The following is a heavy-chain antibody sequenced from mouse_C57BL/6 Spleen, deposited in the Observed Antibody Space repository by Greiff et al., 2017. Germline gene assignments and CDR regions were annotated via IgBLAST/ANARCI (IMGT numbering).Heavy chain of an antibody. J-gene: IGHJ2*01. CDR2: IDPSDSYT. CDR3: ARSETTVVATGYYFDY. V-gene: IGHV1-69*01. Sequence: QVQLKQPGAELVMPGASVKLSCKASGYTFTSYWMHWVKQRPGQGLEWIGEIDPSDSYTNYNQKFKGKSTLTVDKSSSTAYMQLSSLTSEDSAVYYCARSETTVVATGYYFDYWGQGTTRTVSS. D-gene: IGHD1-1*01. CDR1: GYTFTSYW.